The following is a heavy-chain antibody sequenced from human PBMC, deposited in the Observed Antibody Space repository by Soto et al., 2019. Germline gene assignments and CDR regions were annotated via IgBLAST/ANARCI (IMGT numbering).Heavy chain of an antibody. V-gene: IGHV4-59*08. Sequence: QVQLQESGPGLVKPSETLSLTCTVSGGSISSHYWSWIRQPPGKGLEWIGYIYYSGRTDYNPSLTSRVTISVDTSKNQLSLRLNYVTAADTALYYCASPSGTTPALGYFDLWGRGTLVTVSS. CDR3: ASPSGTTPALGYFDL. CDR1: GGSISSHY. CDR2: IYYSGRT. J-gene: IGHJ2*01. D-gene: IGHD1-7*01.